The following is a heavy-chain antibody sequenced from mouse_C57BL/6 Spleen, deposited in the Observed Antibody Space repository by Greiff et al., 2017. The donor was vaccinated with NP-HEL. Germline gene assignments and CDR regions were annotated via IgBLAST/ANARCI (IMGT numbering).Heavy chain of an antibody. D-gene: IGHD1-1*01. CDR3: ARDGDGSSYGYAMDY. CDR2: ISDGGSYT. J-gene: IGHJ4*01. CDR1: GFTFSSYA. Sequence: EVQLQESGGGLVKPGGSLKLSCAASGFTFSSYAMSWVRQTPEKRLEWVATISDGGSYTYYPDNVKGRFTISRDNAKNNLYLQMSHLKSEDTAMYYCARDGDGSSYGYAMDYWGQGTSVTVSS. V-gene: IGHV5-4*01.